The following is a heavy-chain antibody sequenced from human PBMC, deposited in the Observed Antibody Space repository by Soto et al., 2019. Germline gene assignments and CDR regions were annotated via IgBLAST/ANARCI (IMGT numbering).Heavy chain of an antibody. CDR1: GFTFSSFA. CDR2: LGSRGDST. J-gene: IGHJ4*02. V-gene: IGHV3-23*01. D-gene: IGHD6-19*01. Sequence: EVQLLESGGGLVQPGGSLRLSCAASGFTFSSFAMSWVRQAPGKGLEWVSALGSRGDSTYYADSVKGRFTISRDNAKNTLNLKMHSLGAGDTAVYYCAKDVVYAYTSGRPVDSWGQGTLVTVSS. CDR3: AKDVVYAYTSGRPVDS.